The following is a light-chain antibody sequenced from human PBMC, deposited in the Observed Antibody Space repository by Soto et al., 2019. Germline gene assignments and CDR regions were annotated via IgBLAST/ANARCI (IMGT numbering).Light chain of an antibody. CDR1: QNIDRA. CDR3: QQHKSYPRT. J-gene: IGKJ2*02. Sequence: IQMTQSPSSLSASIGDRVTITCRASQNIDRALVWYQQKSGQAPKSLIYGSSSLHSGVPSRFSGSGSGTDFTLTISSLEPEDFSTDYCQQHKSYPRTLGQGTKLEI. V-gene: IGKV1D-16*01. CDR2: GSS.